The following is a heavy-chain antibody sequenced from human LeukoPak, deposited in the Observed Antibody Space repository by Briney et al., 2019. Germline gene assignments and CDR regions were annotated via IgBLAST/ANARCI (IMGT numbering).Heavy chain of an antibody. V-gene: IGHV3-21*01. CDR2: ISSSSSYI. CDR1: GFTFSSYS. Sequence: PGGSLRLSCAASGFTFSSYSMNWVRQAPGKGLEWVSSISSSSSYIYYADSVKGRFTISRDNAKNSLYLQMNSLRAEDTAVYYCAREGNRITIFGVAKTGAFDIWGQGTMVTVSS. CDR3: AREGNRITIFGVAKTGAFDI. D-gene: IGHD3-3*01. J-gene: IGHJ3*02.